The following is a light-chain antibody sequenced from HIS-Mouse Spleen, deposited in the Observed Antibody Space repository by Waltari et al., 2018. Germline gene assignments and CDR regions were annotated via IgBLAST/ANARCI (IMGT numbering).Light chain of an antibody. CDR2: EGS. CDR1: SSDVGSYTL. V-gene: IGLV2-23*01. J-gene: IGLJ3*02. Sequence: QSALTQPASVSGSPGQSITISCTGTSSDVGSYTLVSWYQQHPGKAPKPMIYEGSKRPSGIYNRFSGSKSGNTASLTISGLQAEAEADYYCCSYAGSSTWVFGGGTKLTVL. CDR3: CSYAGSSTWV.